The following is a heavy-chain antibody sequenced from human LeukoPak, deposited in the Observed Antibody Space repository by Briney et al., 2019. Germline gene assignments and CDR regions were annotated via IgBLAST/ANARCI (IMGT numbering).Heavy chain of an antibody. CDR2: VRTKTDGGTT. CDR3: TYYGSGAIRF. V-gene: IGHV3-15*01. Sequence: GGSLRLSCAASGFTFSNAYMSWVRQAPGKGLEWVGRVRTKTDGGTTDYAAPVKGRFTISRDDSQNSLYLQINSLKTDDTAVYYCTYYGSGAIRFWGQGTLVTVSS. J-gene: IGHJ4*02. CDR1: GFTFSNAY. D-gene: IGHD3-10*01.